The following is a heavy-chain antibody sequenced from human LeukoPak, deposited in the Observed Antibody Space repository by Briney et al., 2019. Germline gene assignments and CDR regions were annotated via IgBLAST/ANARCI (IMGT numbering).Heavy chain of an antibody. CDR1: RGSMSNYY. J-gene: IGHJ5*02. D-gene: IGHD5-18*01. CDR3: ATNLPGYSYGYWVA. CDR2: MFYTGSG. Sequence: SETLSLTCTVSRGSMSNYYWSWIRHPPRKGLEWIGYMFYTGSGKYNPSLKSRVTISVDTSKRQISLKLTSVTAADTAVYYCATNLPGYSYGYWVAWGQGTLVTVSS. V-gene: IGHV4-59*01.